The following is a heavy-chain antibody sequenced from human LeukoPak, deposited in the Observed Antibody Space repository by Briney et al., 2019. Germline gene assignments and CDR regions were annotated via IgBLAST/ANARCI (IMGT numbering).Heavy chain of an antibody. CDR1: GFTFSSYE. CDR2: ISSSGSTI. V-gene: IGHV3-48*03. CDR3: ARVRNDYGDYAFDY. D-gene: IGHD4-17*01. J-gene: IGHJ4*02. Sequence: TGGSLRLSCAASGFTFSSYEMNWVRQAPGKGLEWISYISSSGSTIYYADSVKGRFTISRDNAKNSLYLQMNSLRAEDTAVYYCARVRNDYGDYAFDYWGQGTLVTVSS.